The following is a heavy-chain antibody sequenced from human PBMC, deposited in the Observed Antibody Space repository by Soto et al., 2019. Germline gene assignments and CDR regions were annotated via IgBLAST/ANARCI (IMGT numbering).Heavy chain of an antibody. CDR2: TYYRSKWYI. J-gene: IGHJ2*01. D-gene: IGHD6-19*01. CDR3: ARDGSGFHCYFDL. Sequence: SQTRSLTGGISGGSGLRATATWSWIRTNTSRGLEWLGRTYYRSKWYIDYAVSVKSRIVITPDTSRNQLSLQLSSVTPEDTAVYFCARDGSGFHCYFDLWGRGTLVTVSS. CDR1: GGSGLRATAT. V-gene: IGHV6-1*01.